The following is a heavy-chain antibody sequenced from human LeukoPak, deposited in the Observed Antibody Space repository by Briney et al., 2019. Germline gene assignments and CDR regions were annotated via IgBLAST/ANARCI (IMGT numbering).Heavy chain of an antibody. CDR1: GGSFSGYY. D-gene: IGHD2-2*01. J-gene: IGHJ5*02. V-gene: IGHV4-34*01. CDR2: INHSGST. Sequence: SETLSLNCAVYGGSFSGYYWSWIRQPPGKGLEWIGEINHSGSTNYNPSLKSRVTISVDTSKNQFSLKLSSVTAADTAVYYCASKVVVPAAPMTNWFDPWGQGTLVTVSS. CDR3: ASKVVVPAAPMTNWFDP.